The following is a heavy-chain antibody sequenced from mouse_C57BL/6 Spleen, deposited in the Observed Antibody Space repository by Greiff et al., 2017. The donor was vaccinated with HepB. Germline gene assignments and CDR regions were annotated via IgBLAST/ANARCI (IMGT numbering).Heavy chain of an antibody. J-gene: IGHJ2*01. CDR3: ARRTWGFDY. V-gene: IGHV1-50*01. Sequence: QVQLQQPGAELVKPGASVKLSCKASGYTFTSYWMQWVQQRPGQGLEWIGEIDPSDSYTNYNQKFKGKATLTVDTSSSTAYMQLSSLTSEDSAVYYCARRTWGFDYWGQGTTLTVSS. D-gene: IGHD4-1*01. CDR1: GYTFTSYW. CDR2: IDPSDSYT.